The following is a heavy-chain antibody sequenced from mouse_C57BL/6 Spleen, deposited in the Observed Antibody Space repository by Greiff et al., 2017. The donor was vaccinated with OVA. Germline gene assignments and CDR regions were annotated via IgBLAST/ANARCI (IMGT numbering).Heavy chain of an antibody. V-gene: IGHV1-58*01. Sequence: EVKLVESGAELVRPGSSVKMSCKTSGYTFTSYGINWVKQRPGQGLEWIGYIYIGNGYTEYNEKFKGKATLTSDTSSSTAYMQLSSLTSEDSAIYFCARGSIYYYGSDWYFDVWGTGTTVTVSS. J-gene: IGHJ1*03. CDR2: IYIGNGYT. CDR3: ARGSIYYYGSDWYFDV. CDR1: GYTFTSYG. D-gene: IGHD1-1*01.